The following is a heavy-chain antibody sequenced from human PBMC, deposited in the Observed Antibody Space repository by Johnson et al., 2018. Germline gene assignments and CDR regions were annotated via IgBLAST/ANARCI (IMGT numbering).Heavy chain of an antibody. CDR2: LSYDGNNK. CDR3: ARGYDYGMGV. CDR1: GFTFSLYA. J-gene: IGHJ6*02. V-gene: IGHV3-30-3*01. Sequence: QVQLVQSGGGVVQPGRSLRLSCAASGFTFSLYAIHWVRQAPGKGLEWVAVLSYDGNNKHYADFVKGRFTISRDNSKNSLYQQMNSLRDEDTDVYYCARGYDYGMGVWGQGTTGTVS.